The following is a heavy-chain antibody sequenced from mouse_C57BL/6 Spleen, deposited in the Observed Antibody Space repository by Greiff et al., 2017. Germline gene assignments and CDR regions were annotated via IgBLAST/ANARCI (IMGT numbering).Heavy chain of an antibody. CDR2: IDPNSGGT. D-gene: IGHD2-2*01. V-gene: IGHV1-72*01. CDR3: AREEPIYYGYDN. J-gene: IGHJ2*01. Sequence: QVQLQQPGAELVKPGASVKLSCKASGYTFTSYWMHWVKQRPGRGLEWIGRIDPNSGGTKYNEKFKSKATLTVDKPSSTAYMPLSSLTSEDSAVYYCAREEPIYYGYDNWGQGTTLTVSS. CDR1: GYTFTSYW.